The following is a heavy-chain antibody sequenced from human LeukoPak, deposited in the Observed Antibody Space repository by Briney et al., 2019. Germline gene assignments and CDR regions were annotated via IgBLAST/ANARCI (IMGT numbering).Heavy chain of an antibody. CDR3: TREGIDGGNSECFQH. V-gene: IGHV4-34*01. Sequence: SETLSLTCAVYGGSFSGYYWSWIRQPPGKGLEWIGEINHSGSTNYNPSLKSRVTISVDTSKNQFSLKLSSVTAADTAVYYCTREGIDGGNSECFQHWGQGTLVTVSS. CDR2: INHSGST. J-gene: IGHJ1*01. CDR1: GGSFSGYY. D-gene: IGHD4-23*01.